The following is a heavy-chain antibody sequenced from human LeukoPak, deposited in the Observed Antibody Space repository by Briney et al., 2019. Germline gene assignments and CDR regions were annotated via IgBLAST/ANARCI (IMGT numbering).Heavy chain of an antibody. D-gene: IGHD3-22*01. Sequence: KPSETLSLTCTVSGGSISDSSSYWGWIRQPPGKGLEWVASIYYSGSTNYNPSLKSRVTISVDTSKNQFSLKLSSVTAADTAVYYCARAFYLYDSSGYYHKTFDYWGQGTLVTVSS. CDR3: ARAFYLYDSSGYYHKTFDY. CDR1: GGSISDSSSY. J-gene: IGHJ4*02. CDR2: IYYSGST. V-gene: IGHV4-39*07.